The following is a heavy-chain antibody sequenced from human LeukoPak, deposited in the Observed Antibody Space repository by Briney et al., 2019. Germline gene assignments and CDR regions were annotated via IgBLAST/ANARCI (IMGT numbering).Heavy chain of an antibody. CDR2: ISFSGANT. CDR3: VRDIELST. V-gene: IGHV3-23*01. D-gene: IGHD3-16*02. Sequence: GGSLRLSCAASGFTFIHSAMTWVRQAPGRGLEWVSLISFSGANTYSADSVKGRFTISRDNSKDTLFLQMNSLRAEDTAIYYCVRDIELSTWGLGTMVTVSS. CDR1: GFTFIHSA. J-gene: IGHJ3*01.